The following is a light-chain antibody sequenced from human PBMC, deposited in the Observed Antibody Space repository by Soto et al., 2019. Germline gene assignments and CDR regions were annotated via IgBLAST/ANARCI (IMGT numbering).Light chain of an antibody. CDR2: GAS. CDR1: QSVGSY. Sequence: EIVMTQSPATLSVSLGDRATLSCRASQSVGSYLAWYQQKPGQAPRLLIYGASTRATGIPARFSGSGSETDFTLTISSLQSEDFAVYYCQQYYSWPPSYTFGQGTKLAIK. V-gene: IGKV3-15*01. J-gene: IGKJ2*01. CDR3: QQYYSWPPSYT.